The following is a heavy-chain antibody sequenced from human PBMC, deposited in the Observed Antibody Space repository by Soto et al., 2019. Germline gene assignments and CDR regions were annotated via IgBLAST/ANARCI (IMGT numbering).Heavy chain of an antibody. CDR2: IYYSGST. CDR3: ARGIAYTISTIGGVPFDP. J-gene: IGHJ5*02. CDR1: GGSISSGDYY. D-gene: IGHD1-1*01. V-gene: IGHV4-30-4*01. Sequence: QVQLQESGPGLVKPSQTLSLTCTVSGGSISSGDYYWSWIRQPPGKGLEWIGYIYYSGSTYYNPSLKSRVTISVDPSTNQFSLQLSSVTAADTAVYYCARGIAYTISTIGGVPFDPWGQGTLVTVSS.